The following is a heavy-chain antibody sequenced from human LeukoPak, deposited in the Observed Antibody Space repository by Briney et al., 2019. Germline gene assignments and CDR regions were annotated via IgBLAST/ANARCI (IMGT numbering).Heavy chain of an antibody. D-gene: IGHD3-9*01. V-gene: IGHV3-23*01. Sequence: PGGSLRLSCAASGFTFSSYAMSWVRPAPGKGLEWVSAISGSGGSTYYAGSVKGRFTISRDNSKNTLYLQMNSLRAEDTAVYYCAKVKTGYYMLDYWGQGTLVTVSS. CDR1: GFTFSSYA. J-gene: IGHJ4*02. CDR3: AKVKTGYYMLDY. CDR2: ISGSGGST.